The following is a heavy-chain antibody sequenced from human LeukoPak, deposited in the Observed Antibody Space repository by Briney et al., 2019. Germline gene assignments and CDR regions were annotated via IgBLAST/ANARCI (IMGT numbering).Heavy chain of an antibody. Sequence: GGSLRLSCAASGFTFSSYGISWVRQAPGKGLEWVATIKPDGSEKYYVDSVKGRFTISRDNAKRSLYLQMDSLRAEDTAVYYCARDASAYYWGQGTLVTVSS. D-gene: IGHD3-3*01. CDR3: ARDASAYY. CDR1: GFTFSSYG. V-gene: IGHV3-7*01. J-gene: IGHJ4*02. CDR2: IKPDGSEK.